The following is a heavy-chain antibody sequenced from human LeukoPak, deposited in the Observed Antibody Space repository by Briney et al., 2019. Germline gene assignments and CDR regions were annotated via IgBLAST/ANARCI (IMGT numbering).Heavy chain of an antibody. V-gene: IGHV3-53*01. Sequence: QPGGSLRLSCAASGFTVRSNYMSWVRQAPGKGLEWVSFIYAGGNTYYSDSVKGRFTISRDNSKNTLYLQMNSLRAEDTAVYYCAKGITFGGVTVWGQGTLVTVSS. D-gene: IGHD3-16*01. CDR2: IYAGGNT. CDR1: GFTVRSNY. J-gene: IGHJ4*02. CDR3: AKGITFGGVTV.